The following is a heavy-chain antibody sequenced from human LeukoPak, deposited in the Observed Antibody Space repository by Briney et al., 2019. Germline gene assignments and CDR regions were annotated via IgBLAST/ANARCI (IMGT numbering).Heavy chain of an antibody. Sequence: GGSLRLSCAAAGFIFSSYSMHWVRQAPGKGLEWVAVISYDGSKKYYPESVRGRFTITRDNSKNTLFLQMNSLRAEDTAVYYCAKDFGYDSGTYLEQWGQGTLVTVSS. J-gene: IGHJ4*02. CDR1: GFIFSSYS. V-gene: IGHV3-30*18. CDR3: AKDFGYDSGTYLEQ. CDR2: ISYDGSKK. D-gene: IGHD3-10*01.